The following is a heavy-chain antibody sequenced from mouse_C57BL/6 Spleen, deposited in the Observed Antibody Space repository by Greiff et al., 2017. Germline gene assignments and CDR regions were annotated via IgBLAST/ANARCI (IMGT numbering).Heavy chain of an antibody. CDR1: GYAFTNYL. V-gene: IGHV1-54*01. CDR2: INPGGGGT. CDR3: ARHFDY. Sequence: VQLQESGAELVRPGTSVKVSCKASGYAFTNYLIEWVKQRPGQGLEWIGVINPGGGGTNYNEKFKGKATLTADKSSSHAFIQLSSRTSEDSAVYFRARHFDYWGQGTTLTVSS. J-gene: IGHJ2*01.